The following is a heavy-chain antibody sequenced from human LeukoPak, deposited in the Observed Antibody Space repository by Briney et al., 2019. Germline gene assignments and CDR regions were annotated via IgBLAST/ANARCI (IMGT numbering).Heavy chain of an antibody. Sequence: PSETLSLTCIVSGDSISRNNYHWGWIRQPPGKGLEWIGSIFYTGNTYYNPSLKSRVTISVDTSKNQFSLKLSSVTAADTAVYCCARIGLYGVIITSAPDYWGQGILVTVSS. CDR3: ARIGLYGVIITSAPDY. D-gene: IGHD3-3*01. V-gene: IGHV4-39*01. CDR1: GDSISRNNYH. CDR2: IFYTGNT. J-gene: IGHJ4*02.